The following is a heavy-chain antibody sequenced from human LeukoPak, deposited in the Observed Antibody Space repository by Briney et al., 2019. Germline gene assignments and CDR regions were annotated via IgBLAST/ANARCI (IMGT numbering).Heavy chain of an antibody. V-gene: IGHV4-31*03. J-gene: IGHJ4*02. CDR3: ARAYPRSSTD. Sequence: PSETLSLTCTVSGGSISSGGYYWSWIRQYPGKGLEWIGFISYTGSTHYNPSLKSRVTISQDTSQNQFSLKLSSVTAADTAVYYCARAYPRSSTDWGQGMLVTVSS. D-gene: IGHD2-2*01. CDR2: ISYTGST. CDR1: GGSISSGGYY.